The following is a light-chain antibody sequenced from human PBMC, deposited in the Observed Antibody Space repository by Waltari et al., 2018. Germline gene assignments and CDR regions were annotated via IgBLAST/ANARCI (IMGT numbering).Light chain of an antibody. CDR3: MQGTHYPLT. V-gene: IGKV2-30*02. CDR1: QSLVHSDGRTY. Sequence: DVVMTQSPLSLPVTLGQPASISCRSSQSLVHSDGRTYVNWFQQRPGQSPRRLIYYVSNRDSGVPDRFSGGESGTDFTLKISRVEAEDVGVYYCMQGTHYPLTFGGGTKVEIK. CDR2: YVS. J-gene: IGKJ4*01.